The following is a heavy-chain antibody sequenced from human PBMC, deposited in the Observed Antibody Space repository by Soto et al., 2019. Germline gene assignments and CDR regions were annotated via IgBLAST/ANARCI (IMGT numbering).Heavy chain of an antibody. CDR2: IISGGTRV. CDR3: ARERTSKGGMDV. Sequence: EEKLVESGGGVVQPGGSLRLSCAASGFTFSHDWMNWVRQGPGKGLEWISRIISGGTRVTYADSVKGRFTITRDNAKNMLYLEMHRLTVEDTAVYYCARERTSKGGMDVWGQGTTVTVSS. CDR1: GFTFSHDW. V-gene: IGHV3-74*01. J-gene: IGHJ6*02.